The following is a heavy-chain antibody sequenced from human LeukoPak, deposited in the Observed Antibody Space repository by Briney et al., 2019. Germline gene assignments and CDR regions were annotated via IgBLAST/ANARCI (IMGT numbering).Heavy chain of an antibody. CDR2: IYPGDSDT. CDR1: GYTFTSYW. J-gene: IGHJ3*02. V-gene: IGHV5-51*07. D-gene: IGHD1-14*01. Sequence: GESLKISCKGSGYTFTSYWIAWVHQMPGKGLEWMGIIYPGDSDTRYSPSFQGQVTISADKSINTAYLQWSSLKASDTAMYYCARRSGLTDSFDIWGQGTMVTVSS. CDR3: ARRSGLTDSFDI.